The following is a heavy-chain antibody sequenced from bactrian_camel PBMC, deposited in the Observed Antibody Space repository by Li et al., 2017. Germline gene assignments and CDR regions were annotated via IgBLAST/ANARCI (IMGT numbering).Heavy chain of an antibody. CDR3: AADWERRNYGGEWYEVGGY. V-gene: IGHV3S53*01. D-gene: IGHD5*01. CDR1: GTTYNLNC. J-gene: IGHJ6*01. CDR2: FDRGGSA. Sequence: HVQLVESGGNSVQAGGSLRLSCALSGTTYNLNCVGWWRQAPGKEREAVASFDRGGSARYADSAKGRFTISKDNTKHMLYLQMSSLKPEDSAMYYCAADWERRNYGGEWYEVGGYWGQGTQVTVS.